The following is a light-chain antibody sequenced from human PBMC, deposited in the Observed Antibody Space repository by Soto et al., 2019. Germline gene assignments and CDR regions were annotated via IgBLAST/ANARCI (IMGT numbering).Light chain of an antibody. CDR1: SSDVGGSNF. CDR3: VSYTSSTTYV. V-gene: IGLV2-14*03. CDR2: DVA. J-gene: IGLJ1*01. Sequence: QSALTQPASVSDSPGQSITISCTGTSSDVGGSNFVSWYQQHPGKPPKLIIYDVANRPSGVSNRFSGSKSGSTASLIISRLQTEDEADYYRVSYTSSTTYVFGTGTKVTVL.